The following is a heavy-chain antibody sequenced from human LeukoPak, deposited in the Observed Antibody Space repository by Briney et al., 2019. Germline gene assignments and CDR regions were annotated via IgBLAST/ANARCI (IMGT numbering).Heavy chain of an antibody. Sequence: SETLSLTCTVSGGSISSGSYYWGWIRQPPGKGLEWIGSFYYSGSTYYNPSLKSRVTISVDTSKNQFSLKLSSVTAADTAVYYCARDQGRGDAFDIWGQGTMVTVSS. V-gene: IGHV4-39*07. D-gene: IGHD3-10*01. CDR1: GGSISSGSYY. CDR2: FYYSGST. CDR3: ARDQGRGDAFDI. J-gene: IGHJ3*02.